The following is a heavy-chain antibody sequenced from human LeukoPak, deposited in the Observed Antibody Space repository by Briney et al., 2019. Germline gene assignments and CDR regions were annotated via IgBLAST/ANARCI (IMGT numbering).Heavy chain of an antibody. CDR1: GFTFSSYW. CDR3: ARVGGSNGGYYYYGMDV. V-gene: IGHV3-74*01. CDR2: INSDGSST. J-gene: IGHJ6*02. Sequence: GGSLRLSCAASGFTFSSYWMHWVRQAPGKGLVWVSRINSDGSSTSYADSVKGRFTISRDNAKNTLYLQMNSLRAEDTAVYYCARVGGSNGGYYYYGMDVWGQGTLVTVSS. D-gene: IGHD3-16*01.